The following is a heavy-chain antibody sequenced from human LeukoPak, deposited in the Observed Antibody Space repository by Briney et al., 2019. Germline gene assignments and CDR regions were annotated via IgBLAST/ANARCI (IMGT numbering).Heavy chain of an antibody. J-gene: IGHJ4*02. Sequence: GGSLRLSCAASGFTFSSYAMSWVRQAPGKGLEWVSAISGSGGSTYYADSVKGRFTISRDNSKNTLYLQMNSLRAEDTAVYYCAKLGIGEAYYYDSSGYLQPFDYWGQGTLVTVSS. CDR3: AKLGIGEAYYYDSSGYLQPFDY. CDR2: ISGSGGST. CDR1: GFTFSSYA. V-gene: IGHV3-23*01. D-gene: IGHD3-22*01.